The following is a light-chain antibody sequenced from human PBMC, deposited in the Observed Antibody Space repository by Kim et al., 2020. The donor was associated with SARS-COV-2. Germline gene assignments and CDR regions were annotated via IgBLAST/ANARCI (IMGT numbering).Light chain of an antibody. CDR2: DVS. CDR3: SSYTSSSTLDV. Sequence: QSITISCTGNSSDGGGYNYVSWYQQHPGKAPKLMIYDVSNRPSGVSNRFSGSKSGNTASLTISGLQAEDEADYYCSSYTSSSTLDVFGTGTKVTVL. J-gene: IGLJ1*01. V-gene: IGLV2-14*03. CDR1: SSDGGGYNY.